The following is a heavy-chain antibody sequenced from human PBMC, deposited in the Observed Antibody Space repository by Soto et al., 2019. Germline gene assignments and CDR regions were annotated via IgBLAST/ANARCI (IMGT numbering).Heavy chain of an antibody. CDR1: GSTFMGSA. J-gene: IGHJ6*02. V-gene: IGHV3-73*02. D-gene: IGHD3-22*01. CDR3: TSSALIDYYYYYGMDV. Sequence: EVQLVESGGGLVQPGGSLKLSCAASGSTFMGSAMHWVRKASGKGLEWVGRIRSKANSYATAYAASVKGRFTISRDDSKNTAYLQMNSLKTEDTAVYYCTSSALIDYYYYYGMDVWGQGTTVTVSS. CDR2: IRSKANSYAT.